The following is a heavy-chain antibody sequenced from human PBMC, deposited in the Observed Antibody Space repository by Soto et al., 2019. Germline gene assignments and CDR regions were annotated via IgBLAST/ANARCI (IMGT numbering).Heavy chain of an antibody. CDR2: IWYDGSNK. CDR1: GFTFSSYG. J-gene: IGHJ4*02. Sequence: QVQLVESGGGVVQPGRSLRLSCAASGFTFSSYGMHWVRQAPGKGLEWVAVIWYDGSNKYYADSVKGRFTISRDNSKNTLYLQMNSRRAEDTAVYYCARARWAAAGPFDYWGQGTLVTVSS. V-gene: IGHV3-33*01. D-gene: IGHD6-13*01. CDR3: ARARWAAAGPFDY.